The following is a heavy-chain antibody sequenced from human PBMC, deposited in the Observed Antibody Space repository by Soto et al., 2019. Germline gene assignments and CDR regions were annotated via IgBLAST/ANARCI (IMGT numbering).Heavy chain of an antibody. Sequence: QVQLQESGPGLVKPSETLSLTCTVSGGSISSYYWSWIRQPPGKGLEWIGYIYYSGSTNYNPSLTSRVPISVDPSKNQFSLKLSSVTAADTAVYYCARDPSYCSGGSCHLFDYWGQGTLVTVSS. CDR3: ARDPSYCSGGSCHLFDY. J-gene: IGHJ4*02. CDR2: IYYSGST. V-gene: IGHV4-59*01. CDR1: GGSISSYY. D-gene: IGHD2-15*01.